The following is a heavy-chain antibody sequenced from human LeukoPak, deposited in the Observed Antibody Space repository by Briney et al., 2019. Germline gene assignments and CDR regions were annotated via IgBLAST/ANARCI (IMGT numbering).Heavy chain of an antibody. CDR1: GHTFTGSC. CDR3: ARERDSSTLKNWFDP. V-gene: IGHV1-2*02. J-gene: IGHJ5*02. Sequence: GASVKLSCTASGHTFTGSCTHWGRQAPGQGLKWMGWINPNSGGTNYAQKFQGRVTMTRDTSISTAYMELSRLRSDDTAVYYCARERDSSTLKNWFDPWGQGTLVTVSS. D-gene: IGHD6-13*01. CDR2: INPNSGGT.